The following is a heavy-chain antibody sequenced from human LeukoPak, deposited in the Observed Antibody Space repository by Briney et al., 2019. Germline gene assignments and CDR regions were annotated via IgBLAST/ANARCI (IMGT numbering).Heavy chain of an antibody. CDR2: ISSWGSTI. CDR3: ARVLLTGTETDY. CDR1: GFTFSSYE. V-gene: IGHV3-48*03. J-gene: IGHJ4*02. D-gene: IGHD3-9*01. Sequence: GGSLRLSCVVSGFTFSSYEMNWVRQAPGKGLEWVLYISSWGSTIDYLDPVKGRFTISRDNAKNSLYLQMNSLRAEDTAVYYCARVLLTGTETDYWGQGTLVTVSS.